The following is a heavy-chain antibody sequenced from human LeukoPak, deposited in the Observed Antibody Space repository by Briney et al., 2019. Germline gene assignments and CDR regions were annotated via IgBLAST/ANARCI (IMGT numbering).Heavy chain of an antibody. J-gene: IGHJ6*03. CDR3: ARDKQLDWAHYYYYYMDV. CDR1: GYTFTSYD. CDR2: MSPDSGKT. D-gene: IGHD1-1*01. Sequence: GASVKVSCKASGYTFTSYDVNWVRQATGQGLEWMGWMSPDSGKTGYAQKFQGRVTMTRNTSISTAYLDLSSLTSEDTAVYYCARDKQLDWAHYYYYYMDVWGKGTTVTVSS. V-gene: IGHV1-8*01.